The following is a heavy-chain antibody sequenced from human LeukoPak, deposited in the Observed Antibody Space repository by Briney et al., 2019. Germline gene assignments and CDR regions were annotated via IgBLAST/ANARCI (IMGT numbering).Heavy chain of an antibody. Sequence: SETLSLTCTVSGGSISSSSYYWGWIRQPPGKGLEWIGSIYYSGSTYYNPSLKSRVTISVDTSKNQFSLKVTSVTAADTAVYYCAREVSVLYGSGSYPDAFYIWGQGTMVTVSS. J-gene: IGHJ3*02. CDR2: IYYSGST. CDR3: AREVSVLYGSGSYPDAFYI. D-gene: IGHD3-10*01. V-gene: IGHV4-39*07. CDR1: GGSISSSSYY.